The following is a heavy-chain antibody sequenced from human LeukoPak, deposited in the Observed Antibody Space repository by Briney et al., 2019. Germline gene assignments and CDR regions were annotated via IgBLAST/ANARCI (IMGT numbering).Heavy chain of an antibody. CDR2: IGNTDNRT. J-gene: IGHJ4*02. CDR1: GFTFSSYA. Sequence: GGSLRLSCAASGFTFSSYAMSWVRQAPGKGLEWVSSIGNTDNRTYYADSVKGRFTISRDNSKSTLYLQMNSLRAADTAVYYCVTFNYWGQGTLVTVSS. CDR3: VTFNY. V-gene: IGHV3-23*01.